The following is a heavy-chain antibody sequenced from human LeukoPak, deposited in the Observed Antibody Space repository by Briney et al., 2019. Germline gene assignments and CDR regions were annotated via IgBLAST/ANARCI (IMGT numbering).Heavy chain of an antibody. CDR3: ARGGYGDYAGWFDP. D-gene: IGHD4-17*01. CDR2: IYHSGST. Sequence: SETLFLTCTVSGGSISSGGYSWSWIRQPPGKGLEWIGYIYHSGSTYYNPSLKSRVTISVDRSKNQFSLKLSSVTAADTAVYYCARGGYGDYAGWFDPWGQGTLVTVSS. J-gene: IGHJ5*02. V-gene: IGHV4-30-2*01. CDR1: GGSISSGGYS.